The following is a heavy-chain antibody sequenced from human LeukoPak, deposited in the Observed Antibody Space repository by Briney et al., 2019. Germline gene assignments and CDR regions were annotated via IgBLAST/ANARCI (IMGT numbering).Heavy chain of an antibody. J-gene: IGHJ4*02. CDR1: GYTFTNYG. V-gene: IGHV1-18*01. Sequence: GASVKVSCKASGYTFTNYGISWVRQAPGQGLEWMGWISAYSGNTNYAQKLQGRVTMTTDTSTSTAYMELRSLRSDDTAVYYCARDRGITMIVVGLFDYWGQGTLVTVSS. CDR2: ISAYSGNT. D-gene: IGHD3-22*01. CDR3: ARDRGITMIVVGLFDY.